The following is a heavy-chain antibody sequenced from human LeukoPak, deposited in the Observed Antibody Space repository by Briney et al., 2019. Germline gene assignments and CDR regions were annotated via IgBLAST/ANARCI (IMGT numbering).Heavy chain of an antibody. D-gene: IGHD5-12*01. CDR1: GFTFSSYG. J-gene: IGHJ4*02. Sequence: GGYLRLSCAASGFTFSSYGMIWVRQAPGKGLEWVSSISGSGDSTYYADSVKGRFSISRDNSKNTLYLQMNSLRAEDTAVYYCAKKSFDGSGYDLDYWGQGTLVTVSS. CDR3: AKKSFDGSGYDLDY. V-gene: IGHV3-23*01. CDR2: ISGSGDST.